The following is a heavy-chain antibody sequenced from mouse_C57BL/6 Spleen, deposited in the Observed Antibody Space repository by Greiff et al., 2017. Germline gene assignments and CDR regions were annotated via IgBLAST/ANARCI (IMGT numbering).Heavy chain of an antibody. J-gene: IGHJ4*01. D-gene: IGHD1-1*01. Sequence: EVQLQESGPGLVKPSQSLSLTCSVTGYSITSGYYWNWIRQFPGNKLEWMGYISYDGSNNYNPSLKNRISITRDTSKNQFFLKLNSVTTEDTATYYCARGGVTTVVAEDYYAMDYWGQGTSVTVSS. V-gene: IGHV3-6*01. CDR1: GYSITSGYY. CDR2: ISYDGSN. CDR3: ARGGVTTVVAEDYYAMDY.